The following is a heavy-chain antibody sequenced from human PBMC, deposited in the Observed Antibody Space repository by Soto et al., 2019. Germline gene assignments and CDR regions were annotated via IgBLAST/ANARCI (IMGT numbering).Heavy chain of an antibody. CDR3: AWAFYSNMAV. CDR2: IRSKPNNYAT. V-gene: IGHV3-73*02. Sequence: EVQLVESGGGLVHPGGSLKLSCAASGFPFNGSAMHWVRQASGKGLEWVGRIRSKPNNYATAYAASLKVRFNITRDDSKNTAYIKMNSLTTEDTAVYYCAWAFYSNMAVWGQGTTVTVSS. D-gene: IGHD2-15*01. CDR1: GFPFNGSA. J-gene: IGHJ6*02.